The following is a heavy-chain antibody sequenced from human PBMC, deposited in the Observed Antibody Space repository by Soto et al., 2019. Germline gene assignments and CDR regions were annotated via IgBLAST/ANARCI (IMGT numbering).Heavy chain of an antibody. CDR3: AKVDIVLVPAAMRQGNIDY. J-gene: IGHJ4*02. CDR2: ISYDGSNK. Sequence: GGSLRLSCAASGFTFSSYAMHWVRQAPGKGLEWVAVISYDGSNKYYADSVKGRFTISRDNSKNTLYLQMNSLRAEDTAVYYCAKVDIVLVPAAMRQGNIDYWGQGTLVTVSS. CDR1: GFTFSSYA. D-gene: IGHD2-2*03. V-gene: IGHV3-30-3*01.